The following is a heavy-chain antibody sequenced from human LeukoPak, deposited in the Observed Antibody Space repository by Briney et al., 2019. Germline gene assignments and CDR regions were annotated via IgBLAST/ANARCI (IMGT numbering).Heavy chain of an antibody. CDR3: AIQIEMATIDY. CDR1: GGSISSSSYY. J-gene: IGHJ4*02. D-gene: IGHD5-24*01. V-gene: IGHV4-39*07. CDR2: IYYSGST. Sequence: PSETLSLTCTVSGGSISSSSYYWGWIRQPPGKGLEWIGSIYYSGSTYYNPSLKSRVTISVDTSKNQFSLKLSSVTAADTAVYYCAIQIEMATIDYWGQGTLVTVSS.